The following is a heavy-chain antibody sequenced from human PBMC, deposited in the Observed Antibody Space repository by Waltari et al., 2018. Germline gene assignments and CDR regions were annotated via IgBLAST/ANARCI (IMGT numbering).Heavy chain of an antibody. CDR3: AKVMLIYAEFIRYMDV. V-gene: IGHV3-30*02. CDR2: ISYDGNKE. J-gene: IGHJ6*03. CDR1: GFSFSNYG. Sequence: QAHLAESGGGVVQPGGSLRLSCAASGFSFSNYGMHWVRQAPGKGLEWVAFISYDGNKEYYADSVKGRFTISRDNSKKMGFLQMSGLRPEDTAVYYCAKVMLIYAEFIRYMDVWGKGTTVSVSS. D-gene: IGHD3-3*01.